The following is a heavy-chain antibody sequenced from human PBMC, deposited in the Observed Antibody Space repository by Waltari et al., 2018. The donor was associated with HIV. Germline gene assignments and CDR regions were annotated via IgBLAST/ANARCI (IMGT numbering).Heavy chain of an antibody. J-gene: IGHJ4*02. Sequence: QLQLQESGPGLVKPSETLSLTCTVSGGSISSSSYYWGWLRQPPGQGLEWIGSIYYSGSTYYNPSLKSRVTISVDTSKNQFSLKLSSVTAADTAVYYCARQGGYDILTGYYTYFDYWGQGTLVTVSS. D-gene: IGHD3-9*01. CDR2: IYYSGST. CDR1: GGSISSSSYY. CDR3: ARQGGYDILTGYYTYFDY. V-gene: IGHV4-39*01.